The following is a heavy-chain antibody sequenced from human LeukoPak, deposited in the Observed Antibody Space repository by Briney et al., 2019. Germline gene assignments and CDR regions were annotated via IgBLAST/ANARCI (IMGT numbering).Heavy chain of an antibody. CDR3: AKDRYDY. V-gene: IGHV3-30*02. J-gene: IGHJ4*02. CDR2: IRYDGGNK. CDR1: GFTFSSYG. Sequence: GGSLRLSCAASGFTFSSYGMHWVRQAPGKGLEWVAFIRYDGGNKYYADSVKGRFTISRDNSKNTLYLQMNSLRAEDTAVYYCAKDRYDYWGQGTLVTVSS.